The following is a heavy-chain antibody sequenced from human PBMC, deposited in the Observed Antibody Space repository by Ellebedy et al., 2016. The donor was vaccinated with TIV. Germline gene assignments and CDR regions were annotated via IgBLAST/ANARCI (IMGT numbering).Heavy chain of an antibody. CDR1: GASGSVTNSGDF. CDR2: MRYSGSS. CDR3: SAAYGRVTPAY. J-gene: IGHJ4*02. V-gene: IGHV4-61*08. Sequence: MPSETLSLTCTVSGASGSVTNSGDFWGWIRQPPGKGLEYIGYMRYSGSSKYNSSLKSRVTISLDTSKNQFSLKLSSVTAADTAVYYCSAAYGRVTPAYWGQGTLVTVSS. D-gene: IGHD4-17*01.